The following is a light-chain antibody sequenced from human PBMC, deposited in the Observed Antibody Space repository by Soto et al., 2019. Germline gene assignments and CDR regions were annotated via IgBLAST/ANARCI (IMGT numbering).Light chain of an antibody. V-gene: IGLV4-69*01. CDR1: SGHSSYA. CDR3: QTWGTGIVV. J-gene: IGLJ2*01. CDR2: LNSDGSH. Sequence: QLVLTQSPSASASLGASVKLTCTLSSGHSSYAIAWHQQQPEKGPRYLMKLNSDGSHSKGDGIPDRFSGSSSGAERYLTIARLQSEDGADYCCQTWGTGIVVFGGGTKLTVL.